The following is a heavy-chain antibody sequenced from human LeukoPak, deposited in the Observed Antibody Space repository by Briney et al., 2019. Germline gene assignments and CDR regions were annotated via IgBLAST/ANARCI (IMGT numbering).Heavy chain of an antibody. J-gene: IGHJ3*02. CDR1: GGSISSGSYY. D-gene: IGHD3-22*01. CDR3: ARETTMIVVVITDAFDI. CDR2: IYTSGST. V-gene: IGHV4-61*02. Sequence: SQTLSLTCTVSGGSISSGSYYWRWLRQPAGKGLEWIGRIYTSGSTNYNPSLKSRVTISVDTSKNQFSLKLSSVTAADTAVYYCARETTMIVVVITDAFDIWGQGTMVTVSS.